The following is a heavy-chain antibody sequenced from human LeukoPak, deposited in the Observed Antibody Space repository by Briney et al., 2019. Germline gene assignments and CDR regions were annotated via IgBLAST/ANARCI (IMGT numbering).Heavy chain of an antibody. D-gene: IGHD1-1*01. CDR3: ARDPCGNPCFHFDL. Sequence: ASVKVSCKASGYSFSSFGISWVRQAPGQGLEWMGWISVYNGNIKHGQKFQGRVTMTTDTSTNTAYMELTSLRFDDTAVYYCARDPCGNPCFHFDLWGQGAPVTVTA. J-gene: IGHJ4*02. V-gene: IGHV1-18*01. CDR1: GYSFSSFG. CDR2: ISVYNGNI.